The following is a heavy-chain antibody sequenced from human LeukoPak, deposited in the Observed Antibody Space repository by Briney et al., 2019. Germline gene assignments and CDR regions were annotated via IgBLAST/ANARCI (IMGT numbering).Heavy chain of an antibody. Sequence: PSETLSLTCTVSGGSTSSGSYYWSWIRQPAGKGLEWIGRIYTSGSTNYNPSLKSRVTISVDTSKSQFSLKLSSVTAADTAVYYCARVAAGIGFFQHWGQGTLVTVSS. J-gene: IGHJ1*01. D-gene: IGHD6-19*01. V-gene: IGHV4-61*02. CDR1: GGSTSSGSYY. CDR2: IYTSGST. CDR3: ARVAAGIGFFQH.